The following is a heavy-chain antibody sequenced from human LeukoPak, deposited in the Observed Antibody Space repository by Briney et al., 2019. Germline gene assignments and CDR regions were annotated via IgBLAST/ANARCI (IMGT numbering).Heavy chain of an antibody. CDR2: INHSGST. V-gene: IGHV4-34*01. CDR1: GGSISSYY. Sequence: SETLSLTCTVSGGSISSYYWSWIRQPPGKGLEWIGEINHSGSTNYNPSLKSRVTISVDTSKNQFSLKLSSVTAADTAVYYCARGRYLPLYFDYWGQGTLVTVSS. D-gene: IGHD3-16*02. J-gene: IGHJ4*02. CDR3: ARGRYLPLYFDY.